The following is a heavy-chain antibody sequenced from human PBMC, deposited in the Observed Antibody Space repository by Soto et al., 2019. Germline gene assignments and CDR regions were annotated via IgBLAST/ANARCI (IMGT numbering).Heavy chain of an antibody. Sequence: PGGSLRLSCAASGFTFSTYNIHWVRQAPGKGLEWVAIIWYDGSNKYYTDSVKGRFTISRDNSKNTLYLQMNSLRAEDTAVYYCVARRPATPDYWGQGTLVTVSS. CDR3: VARRPATPDY. CDR2: IWYDGSNK. V-gene: IGHV3-33*01. CDR1: GFTFSTYN. D-gene: IGHD2-15*01. J-gene: IGHJ4*02.